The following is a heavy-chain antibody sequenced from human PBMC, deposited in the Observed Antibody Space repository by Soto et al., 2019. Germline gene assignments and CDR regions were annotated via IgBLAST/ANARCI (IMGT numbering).Heavy chain of an antibody. CDR3: PTTRTSFVYDFDF. V-gene: IGHV1-24*01. CDR1: GHSLTDLS. Sequence: ASVKVSCKVAGHSLTDLSMNWVGQDPGRGLEWLVGFDPEEGEIIYSQTFQGRIRLTEDTSTATAFMELNSLKSEDTAIYFCPTTRTSFVYDFDFWGQGTLVTVSS. CDR2: FDPEEGEI. J-gene: IGHJ4*02. D-gene: IGHD3-3*01.